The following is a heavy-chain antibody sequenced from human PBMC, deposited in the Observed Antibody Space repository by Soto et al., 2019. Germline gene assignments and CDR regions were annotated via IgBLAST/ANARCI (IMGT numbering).Heavy chain of an antibody. CDR1: GYDFIGHG. Sequence: ASVKVSCKASGYDFIGHGISWVRQARGQGXEWMGWINSYNGDTKYARKYQDRITLTKDKSTRTVYMELTSLRSDDTAVYYCARDRWPKVPAVVGDKFDSWGQGTLVTVSS. CDR2: INSYNGDT. CDR3: ARDRWPKVPAVVGDKFDS. V-gene: IGHV1-18*04. J-gene: IGHJ5*01. D-gene: IGHD3-16*01.